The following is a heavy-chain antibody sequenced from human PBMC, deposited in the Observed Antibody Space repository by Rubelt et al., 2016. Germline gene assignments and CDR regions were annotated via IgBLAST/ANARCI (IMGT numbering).Heavy chain of an antibody. Sequence: QVQLQQWGAGLLKPSETLSLTCAVYGGSFSGYYWSWIRQPPGKGLEWIGEINHSGSTNSNPSLKSRVTLSVDTSQNQFSLKLSSVTAADTAVYYCARGSPSKQQLVEDYWGQGTLVTVSS. D-gene: IGHD6-13*01. J-gene: IGHJ4*02. CDR2: INHSGST. CDR3: ARGSPSKQQLVEDY. CDR1: GGSFSGYY. V-gene: IGHV4-34*01.